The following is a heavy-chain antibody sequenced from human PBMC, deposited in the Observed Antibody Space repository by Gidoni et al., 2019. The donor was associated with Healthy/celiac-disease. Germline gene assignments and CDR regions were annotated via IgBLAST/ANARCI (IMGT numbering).Heavy chain of an antibody. CDR2: DGSNK. D-gene: IGHD3-3*01. V-gene: IGHV3-30-3*01. Sequence: DGSNKYYADSVKGRFTISRDNSKNTLYLQMNSLRAEDTAVYYCARTYYDFWDYYYGMDVWGQGTTVTVSS. CDR3: ARTYYDFWDYYYGMDV. J-gene: IGHJ6*02.